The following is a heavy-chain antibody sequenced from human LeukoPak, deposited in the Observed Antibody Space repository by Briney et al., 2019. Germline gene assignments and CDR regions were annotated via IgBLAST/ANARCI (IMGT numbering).Heavy chain of an antibody. V-gene: IGHV3-7*03. CDR1: GFTFSSYW. CDR3: AKGTAPNIAVAGTIDY. J-gene: IGHJ4*02. Sequence: GGSLRLSCAAPGFTFSSYWMSWVRQAPGKGLEWVANIKQDGSEKYYVDSVKGRFTISRDNSKNTLYLQMNSLRAEDTAVYYCAKGTAPNIAVAGTIDYWGQGTLVTVSS. CDR2: IKQDGSEK. D-gene: IGHD6-13*01.